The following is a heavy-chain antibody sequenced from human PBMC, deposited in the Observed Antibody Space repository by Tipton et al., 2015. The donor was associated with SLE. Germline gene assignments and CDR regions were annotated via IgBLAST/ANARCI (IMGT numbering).Heavy chain of an antibody. V-gene: IGHV3-48*03. CDR2: ISSSGSTI. Sequence: SLRLSCAASGFTFSSYEMNWVRQAPGKGLEWVSYISSSGSTIYYADSVKGRFTISRDNAKNSLYLQMNSLRAEDTAVYYCARYCREQWREMDYYYMDVWGKGTTVTVSS. CDR1: GFTFSSYE. D-gene: IGHD6-19*01. J-gene: IGHJ6*03. CDR3: ARYCREQWREMDYYYMDV.